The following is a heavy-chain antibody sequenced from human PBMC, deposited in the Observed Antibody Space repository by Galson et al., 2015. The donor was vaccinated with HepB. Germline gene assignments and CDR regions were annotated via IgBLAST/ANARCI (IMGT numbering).Heavy chain of an antibody. J-gene: IGHJ2*01. CDR2: ISGSGGST. CDR1: GFTFSSYA. D-gene: IGHD3-10*01. Sequence: SLRLSCAASGFTFSSYAMSWVRQAPGKGLEWVSAISGSGGSTYYADSVKGRFTISRDNSKNTLYLQMNSLRAEDTAVYYCAKDEAPMVRGDWYFDLWGRGTLVTVSS. V-gene: IGHV3-23*01. CDR3: AKDEAPMVRGDWYFDL.